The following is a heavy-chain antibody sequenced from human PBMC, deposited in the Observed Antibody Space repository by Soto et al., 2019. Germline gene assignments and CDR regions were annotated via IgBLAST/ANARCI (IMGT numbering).Heavy chain of an antibody. V-gene: IGHV3-23*01. D-gene: IGHD2-2*01. CDR2: IDGSGGGT. CDR3: AKAPWGGNCYSSTCTVWFDP. CDR1: GFPLGSYV. Sequence: EVQLLESGGALVQPGGSLRLSCVVSGFPLGSYVVTWVRQAPGKGLEWVSTIDGSGGGTYYAPSMQGRFTISKDTSKNTVFLQMNGLRDEDTAIYFCAKAPWGGNCYSSTCTVWFDPWGQGTLVTVSS. J-gene: IGHJ5*02.